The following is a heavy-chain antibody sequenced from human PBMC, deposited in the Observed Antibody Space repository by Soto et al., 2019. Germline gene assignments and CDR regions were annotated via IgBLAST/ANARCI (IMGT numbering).Heavy chain of an antibody. D-gene: IGHD2-2*01. J-gene: IGHJ5*02. CDR1: GGSISSYY. CDR3: ARETKDCSSTSCYNWFDP. V-gene: IGHV4-59*01. Sequence: SEPLSVTCTVSGGSISSYYWSWIRQPPGKGLEWIGYTYYSGSTNYNPSLKSRVTISVDTSNNHFSLKLSSVTAADTAVYYCARETKDCSSTSCYNWFDPWGQGTLVTVSS. CDR2: TYYSGST.